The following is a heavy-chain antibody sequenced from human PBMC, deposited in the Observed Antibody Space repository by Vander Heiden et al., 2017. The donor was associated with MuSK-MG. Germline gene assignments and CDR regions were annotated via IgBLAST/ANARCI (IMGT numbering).Heavy chain of an antibody. D-gene: IGHD2-2*01. CDR1: GGSISSGGYS. V-gene: IGHV4-30-2*01. CDR2: IYHSGRT. Sequence: QLQLQESGSGLVKPSQTLSLTCAVSGGSISSGGYSWSWIRPPPGKGLEWIGYIYHSGRTYYNPSLKRRVTISVDRSKNQFSLKLSSVTAADTAVYYCARARRAYCSSTSCHNWFDPWGQGTLVTVSS. J-gene: IGHJ5*02. CDR3: ARARRAYCSSTSCHNWFDP.